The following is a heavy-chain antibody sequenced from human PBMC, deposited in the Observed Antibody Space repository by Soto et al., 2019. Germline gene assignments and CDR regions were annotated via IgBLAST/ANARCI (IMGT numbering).Heavy chain of an antibody. Sequence: RSLTCTVSGGSISSGGYYWSWIRQYPGKGLEWIGYIYYSGSTYYNPSLKSRVTISVDTSKNQFSLKLSSVTAADTAVYYCARDRGVTSSYYYYYGTDVWGQGTTVTVSS. J-gene: IGHJ6*02. CDR2: IYYSGST. V-gene: IGHV4-31*03. CDR3: ARDRGVTSSYYYYYGTDV. CDR1: GGSISSGGYY. D-gene: IGHD4-4*01.